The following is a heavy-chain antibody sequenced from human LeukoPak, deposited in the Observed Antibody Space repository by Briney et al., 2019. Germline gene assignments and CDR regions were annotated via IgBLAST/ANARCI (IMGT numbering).Heavy chain of an antibody. D-gene: IGHD3-10*01. V-gene: IGHV3-15*01. CDR1: GFTFSNAW. Sequence: GGSLRLSCAASGFTFSNAWMSWVRQAPGKGLEWVGRIKSKTDGGTTDYAAPVKGRFTISRDDSKNTLYLQMNSLKTEDTAVYYCTTSYYYGSGSYYNGWRQGTLVTVSS. CDR2: IKSKTDGGTT. CDR3: TTSYYYGSGSYYNG. J-gene: IGHJ4*02.